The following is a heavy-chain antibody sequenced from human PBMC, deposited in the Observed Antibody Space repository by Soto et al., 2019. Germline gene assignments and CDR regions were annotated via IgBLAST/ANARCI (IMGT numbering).Heavy chain of an antibody. CDR1: GCKFSDHC. J-gene: IGHJ4*02. Sequence: GGSLRLSSAASGCKFSDHCVHWVRQAPGKGLEWVARTRNKANRYTTEYAASVKGRFTISRDDSKNSLYLQMSSLQTEDTSVYYCGRVGDYNFWSGPDYWGQGTLVTVSS. CDR2: TRNKANRYTT. V-gene: IGHV3-72*01. CDR3: GRVGDYNFWSGPDY. D-gene: IGHD3-3*01.